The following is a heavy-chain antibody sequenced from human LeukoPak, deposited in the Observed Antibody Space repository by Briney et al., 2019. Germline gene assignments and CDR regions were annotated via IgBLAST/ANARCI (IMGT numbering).Heavy chain of an antibody. CDR2: IYYRGTT. CDR1: GDSISINGYY. Sequence: SETLSLTCTVSGDSISINGYYWGWIRQTPGKGLEWIGSIYYRGTTYFDPSLKSRVTISVDTSRNQFSLKVTSVTAADTAVYYCAGDVRSGSYLGAWGQGTLVTVSS. D-gene: IGHD1-26*01. V-gene: IGHV4-39*07. CDR3: AGDVRSGSYLGA. J-gene: IGHJ5*02.